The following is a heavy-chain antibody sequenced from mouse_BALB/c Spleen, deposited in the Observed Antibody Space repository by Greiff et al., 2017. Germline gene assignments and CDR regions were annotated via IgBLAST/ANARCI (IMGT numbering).Heavy chain of an antibody. D-gene: IGHD3-2*01. CDR1: GFNIKDYY. CDR3: ARPSDSSGQGY. J-gene: IGHJ2*01. V-gene: IGHV14-3*02. Sequence: EVQLQQSGAELVRSGASVKLSCTASGFNIKDYYMHWVQQRPEQGLEWIGRIDPANGNTKYDPKFQGQVTITADTTSNTAYLQLSRLTSEDTAVYYSARPSDSSGQGYWGQGTTLTVSS. CDR2: IDPANGNT.